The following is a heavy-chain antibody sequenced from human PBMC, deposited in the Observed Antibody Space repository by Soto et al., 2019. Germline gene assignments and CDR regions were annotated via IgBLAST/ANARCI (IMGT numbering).Heavy chain of an antibody. CDR2: INTLSGNT. CDR3: ARSLLNVILPLGY. CDR1: GYTFSGYY. D-gene: IGHD3-3*02. V-gene: IGHV1-2*02. J-gene: IGHJ4*02. Sequence: QVQLVQSGAEVKKPGASVKVSCKASGYTFSGYYMHWVRQAPGQGLEWMGWINTLSGNTSFPQKFQGRLAMTRDTSIDTAFMEVSRLTSDDTAIYYCARSLLNVILPLGYWGQGTLVSVSS.